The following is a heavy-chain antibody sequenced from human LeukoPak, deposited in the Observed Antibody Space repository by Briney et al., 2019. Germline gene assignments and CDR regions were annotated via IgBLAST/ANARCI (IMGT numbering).Heavy chain of an antibody. J-gene: IGHJ4*02. CDR3: ARSPIRSGSDDY. CDR1: GFTFSDYY. Sequence: PGGSLRLSCAASGFTFSDYYMSWLRQAPGKGLEWVSYISSSGSTIYYADSVKGRFTISRDNAKNSLYLQMNSLRTEDTAVYYCARSPIRSGSDDYWGQGTLVTVSS. CDR2: ISSSGSTI. V-gene: IGHV3-11*01. D-gene: IGHD3-10*01.